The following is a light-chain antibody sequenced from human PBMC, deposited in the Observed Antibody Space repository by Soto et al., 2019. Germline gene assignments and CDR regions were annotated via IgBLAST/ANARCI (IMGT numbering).Light chain of an antibody. CDR3: QQDDSSPWT. V-gene: IGKV3-20*01. CDR2: GAS. J-gene: IGKJ1*01. CDR1: QSVSGSF. Sequence: EVVLTQSPGTLSLSPGERATLSCRASQSVSGSFLSWYQQKPGQAPRLLIYGASSRATGTPDRFSGRGSGIYVTLTISRVELEYFAVYYWQQDDSSPWTFGQGTEVEI.